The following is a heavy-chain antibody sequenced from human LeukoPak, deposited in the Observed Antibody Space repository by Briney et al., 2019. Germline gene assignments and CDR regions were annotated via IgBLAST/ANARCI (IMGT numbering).Heavy chain of an antibody. V-gene: IGHV3-7*01. J-gene: IGHJ4*02. CDR2: IKQDGSEK. Sequence: GGSLRLSCAASGFTFSSYAMSWVRQAPGKGLEWVANIKQDGSEKYYVDSVKGRFTISRDNAKNSLYLQMNSLRAEDTAVYYCARDDTYGYVLWGQGTLVTVSS. CDR3: ARDDTYGYVL. CDR1: GFTFSSYA. D-gene: IGHD5-18*01.